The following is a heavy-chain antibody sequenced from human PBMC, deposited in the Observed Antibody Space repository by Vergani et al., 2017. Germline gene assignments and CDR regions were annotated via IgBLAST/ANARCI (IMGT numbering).Heavy chain of an antibody. J-gene: IGHJ3*02. CDR3: ARSVSRYNAFDI. CDR1: GYTLSRYS. CDR2: INTNTGNP. D-gene: IGHD2-2*02. V-gene: IGHV7-4-1*02. Sequence: QVQLVQSGSALKKPGAPVKVSCKASGYTLSRYSIYWVRQAPGQGLEWMGWINTNTGNPAYAQGFTGRFVFSLDTSVSTAYLQISSLKAEDTAVYYCARSVSRYNAFDIWGQGTMVTVSS.